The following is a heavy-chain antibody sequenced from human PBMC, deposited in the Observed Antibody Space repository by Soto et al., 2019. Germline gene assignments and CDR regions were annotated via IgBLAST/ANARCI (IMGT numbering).Heavy chain of an antibody. CDR3: ARAAYTGDWFDP. Sequence: GGSLRLSCAASGFTFSSYSMNWVRQAPGKGLEWVSSISSSSSYIYYADSVKGRFTISRDNAKNSLYLQMNSLRAEDTAVYYCARAAYTGDWFDPWGQGTLVTVSS. V-gene: IGHV3-21*01. D-gene: IGHD3-16*01. CDR1: GFTFSSYS. J-gene: IGHJ5*02. CDR2: ISSSSSYI.